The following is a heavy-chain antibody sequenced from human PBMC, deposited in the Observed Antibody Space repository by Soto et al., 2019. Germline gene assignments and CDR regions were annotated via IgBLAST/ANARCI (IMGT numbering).Heavy chain of an antibody. CDR1: GGSSRQSSYF. Sequence: PSETLSLTCAVSGGSSRQSSYFWGWIRQPPGKGLEWIASVYYSGTPYYSPSLKSRVTISIDTSKTQISLKLNSLTAADTAVYYCARTDTATADIGTWGQGVLVTVSS. CDR2: VYYSGTP. J-gene: IGHJ4*02. V-gene: IGHV4-39*01. CDR3: ARTDTATADIGT. D-gene: IGHD5-18*01.